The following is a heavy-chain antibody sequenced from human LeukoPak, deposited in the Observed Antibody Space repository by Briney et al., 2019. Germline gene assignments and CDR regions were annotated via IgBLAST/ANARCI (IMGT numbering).Heavy chain of an antibody. D-gene: IGHD3-22*01. J-gene: IGHJ4*02. CDR1: GFTFSSYS. CDR2: ISSSSSYI. CDR3: ARDPLGYYDSSGYNRGVIDY. Sequence: PGGSLRLSCAASGFTFSSYSMTWVRQAPGKGLEWVSSISSSSSYIYYADSVKGRFTISRDNAKNSLYLQMNSLRAEDTAVYYCARDPLGYYDSSGYNRGVIDYWGQGTLVTVSS. V-gene: IGHV3-21*01.